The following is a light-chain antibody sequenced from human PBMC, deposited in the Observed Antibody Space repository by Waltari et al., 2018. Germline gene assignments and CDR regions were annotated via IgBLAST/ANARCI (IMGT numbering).Light chain of an antibody. V-gene: IGKV1-39*01. J-gene: IGKJ4*01. Sequence: DFQMTQSPSSLSASVGDRVTITCRASQSISTYLNWYQQKPGKAPNLLIYAAPSLQSGVPSRFSGSGSGTDFTLTISSLQPEDFATYYCQQSYSPLTFGGGTKVEIK. CDR3: QQSYSPLT. CDR2: AAP. CDR1: QSISTY.